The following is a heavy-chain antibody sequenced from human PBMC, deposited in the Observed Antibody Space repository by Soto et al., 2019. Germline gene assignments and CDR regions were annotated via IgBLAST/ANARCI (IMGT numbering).Heavy chain of an antibody. Sequence: EVQLLESGGGLGQPGGSLRLSCAASGFTFSTYAMNWVRQAPGKGLEWVSGLSGGAAVTYYADSVKGRFTISRDDSKNTLSLQMNSLRVDDTAVYFCAKSGPTNYFDYWGQGTLVTVS. CDR2: LSGGAAVT. CDR3: AKSGPTNYFDY. J-gene: IGHJ4*02. V-gene: IGHV3-23*01. CDR1: GFTFSTYA.